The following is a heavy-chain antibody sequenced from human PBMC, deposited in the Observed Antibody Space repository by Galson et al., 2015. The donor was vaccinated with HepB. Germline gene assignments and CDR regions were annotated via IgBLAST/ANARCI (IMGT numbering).Heavy chain of an antibody. CDR1: GDSVSSSNGG. Sequence: CAISGDSVSSSNGGRTWIRQSPSRGLEWLGRTYYASTWHSDYAESVRHRITINPDTSRNQVSLHLSSVTPEDTAVYYCTRRVAGNGWFDPWGQGTLVTVSS. J-gene: IGHJ5*02. CDR3: TRRVAGNGWFDP. CDR2: TYYASTWHS. D-gene: IGHD2-8*01. V-gene: IGHV6-1*01.